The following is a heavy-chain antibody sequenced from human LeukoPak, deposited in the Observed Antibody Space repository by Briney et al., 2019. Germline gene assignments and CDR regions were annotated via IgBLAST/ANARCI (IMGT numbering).Heavy chain of an antibody. CDR3: ARDRGGYTYSHDY. Sequence: PSETLSLTCAVSGGSISSNNWWIWVRQSPEKGLEWIGEIYHDGSTNYNPSLKSRVTISMDKSKNQLSLRLNFVTAADTAVYYCARDRGGYTYSHDYWGQGTLVTVSS. CDR1: GGSISSNNW. V-gene: IGHV4-4*02. CDR2: IYHDGST. D-gene: IGHD5-18*01. J-gene: IGHJ4*02.